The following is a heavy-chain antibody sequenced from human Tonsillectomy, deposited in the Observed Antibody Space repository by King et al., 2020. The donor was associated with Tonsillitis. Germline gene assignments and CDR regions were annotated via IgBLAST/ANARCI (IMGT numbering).Heavy chain of an antibody. CDR3: AKDRQARRGYCRGDSYYHDAFDI. J-gene: IGHJ3*02. D-gene: IGHD2-15*01. Sequence: VQLVESGGGLVQPGGSLRLSCAASGFTFSDYAFSWVRQAPGKGLEWVSVVTGSGGSTHYADSVKGRFTISSDNSNNTVYLQMHSLRAEDTAVYYCAKDRQARRGYCRGDSYYHDAFDIWGQGTRVTVSS. CDR2: VTGSGGST. CDR1: GFTFSDYA. V-gene: IGHV3-23*04.